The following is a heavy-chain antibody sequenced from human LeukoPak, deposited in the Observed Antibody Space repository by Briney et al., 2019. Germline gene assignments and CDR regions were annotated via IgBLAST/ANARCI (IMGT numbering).Heavy chain of an antibody. D-gene: IGHD1-20*01. J-gene: IGHJ4*02. V-gene: IGHV1-2*02. CDR3: AREGITGTTSFDY. CDR1: GYTFTAYC. CDR2: IDPNTGQT. Sequence: ASVKVSCKASGYTFTAYCIHWVRQAPGQGLEGMGWIDPNTGQTASAQKFQGRVTVTRDTSINTAYMDLSSLRSDDTAVYYCAREGITGTTSFDYWGQGTLVTVSS.